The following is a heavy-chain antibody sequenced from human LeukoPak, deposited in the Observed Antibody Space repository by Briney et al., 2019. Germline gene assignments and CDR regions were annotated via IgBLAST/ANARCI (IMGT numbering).Heavy chain of an antibody. D-gene: IGHD3-3*01. CDR1: GFTFSSYA. CDR2: IRYDGSNQ. J-gene: IGHJ4*02. CDR3: AKPLSNYYFWSGYKN. V-gene: IGHV3-30*02. Sequence: PGGSLRLSCAASGFTFSSYAMSWVRQAPGRGLEWVAFIRYDGSNQYYADSVRGRFTISRDNSNNTLYLQANSLRPEDTAVYYCAKPLSNYYFWSGYKNWGQGTLVTISS.